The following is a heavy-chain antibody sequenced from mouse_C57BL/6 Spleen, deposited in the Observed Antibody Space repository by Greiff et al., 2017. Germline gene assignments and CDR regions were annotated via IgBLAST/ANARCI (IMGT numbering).Heavy chain of an antibody. D-gene: IGHD2-1*01. CDR3: ARLYGNYGWYFDV. CDR1: GFTFTDYY. CDR2: IRNKANGYTT. Sequence: EVKVVESGGGLVQPGGSLSLSCAASGFTFTDYYMSWVRQPPGKALEWLGFIRNKANGYTTEYSASVKGRFTISRDNSQSILYLQMNALRAEDSATYYCARLYGNYGWYFDVWGTGTTVTVSS. V-gene: IGHV7-3*01. J-gene: IGHJ1*03.